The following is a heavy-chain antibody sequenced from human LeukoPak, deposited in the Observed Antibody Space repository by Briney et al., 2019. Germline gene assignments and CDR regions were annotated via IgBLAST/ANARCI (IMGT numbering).Heavy chain of an antibody. Sequence: ASVKVSCKASGYTFTNYYIHWVRQAPGQGLEWMGIINPSGGSTSYAQKFQGRVTMTRDMSTSTVYMELSSLRSEDTAVYYCARDGADYYDSSWHAFDIWGQGTMVTVSS. V-gene: IGHV1-46*01. J-gene: IGHJ3*02. CDR2: INPSGGST. CDR3: ARDGADYYDSSWHAFDI. D-gene: IGHD3-22*01. CDR1: GYTFTNYY.